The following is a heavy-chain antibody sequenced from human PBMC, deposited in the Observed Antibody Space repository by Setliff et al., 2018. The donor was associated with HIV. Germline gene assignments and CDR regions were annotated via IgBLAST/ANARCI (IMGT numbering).Heavy chain of an antibody. J-gene: IGHJ4*02. D-gene: IGHD6-13*01. Sequence: SETLSLTCTVSGGSISSGSYYWSWIRQPAGKGLEWIGRIYTSGSTNYNPSLKSRIAILLDTSKNQFSLKLNSLTAADTAVYYCARLAGQRTIAAADYFFDFWGQGALVTVSS. CDR1: GGSISSGSYY. V-gene: IGHV4-61*02. CDR3: ARLAGQRTIAAADYFFDF. CDR2: IYTSGST.